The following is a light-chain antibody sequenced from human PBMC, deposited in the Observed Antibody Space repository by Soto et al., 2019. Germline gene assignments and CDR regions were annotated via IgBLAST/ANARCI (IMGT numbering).Light chain of an antibody. V-gene: IGKV3D-20*02. CDR1: HSINTSF. J-gene: IGKJ5*01. CDR2: AAS. CDR3: QQRNIWPPVT. Sequence: EIVLTQSPGTLSLSPGDRATLSCRASHSINTSFLAWFQQKPGQAPRLLIYAASTRATGIPDRFSGSASETDFTLTINRLEPEDSAVYYCQQRNIWPPVTFGQGTRLEIK.